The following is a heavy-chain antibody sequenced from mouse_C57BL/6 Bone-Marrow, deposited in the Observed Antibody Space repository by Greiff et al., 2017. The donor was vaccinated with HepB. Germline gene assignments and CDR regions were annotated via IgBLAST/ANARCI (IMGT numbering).Heavy chain of an antibody. D-gene: IGHD6-2*01. CDR2: ISGGGDYI. J-gene: IGHJ1*03. CDR1: GFTFSSYA. CDR3: TRDLLRYFDV. V-gene: IGHV5-9-1*02. Sequence: EVKLQESGEGLVKPGGSLKLSCAASGFTFSSYAMSWVRQTPEKRLEWVAYISGGGDYIYYADTVKGRYTISRDNARNTLYLQMSSLKSEDRAMEYCTRDLLRYFDVWGTGTTVTVSS.